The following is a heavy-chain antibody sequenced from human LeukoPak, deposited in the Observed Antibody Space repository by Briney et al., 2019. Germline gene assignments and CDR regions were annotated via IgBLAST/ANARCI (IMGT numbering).Heavy chain of an antibody. V-gene: IGHV3-74*01. Sequence: GGSLRLSCAASGFSFSSYWMHWVRQAPGKGLVWVSRINSDGSGTTYADSVRGRFTISRDNAKNTLYLQMNSPSVEDTAVYYCVRGGKYSGDYGGKEPRVTVSS. J-gene: IGHJ4*02. CDR1: GFSFSSYW. CDR2: INSDGSGT. D-gene: IGHD1-26*01. CDR3: VRGGKYSGDY.